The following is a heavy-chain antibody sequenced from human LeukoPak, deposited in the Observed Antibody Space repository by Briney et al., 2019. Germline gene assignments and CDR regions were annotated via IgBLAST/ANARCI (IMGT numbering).Heavy chain of an antibody. V-gene: IGHV3-30*18. J-gene: IGHJ6*02. Sequence: GGSLRLSCAASGFTFSSYDMHWVRQAPGKGLEWVASISYDGSNNYYPDSGRGRFTVSRYNSKNTLYLQMNSLRAEDTAVYYCAKDRLGDESYGMDVWGQGTTVTVSS. D-gene: IGHD3-10*01. CDR2: ISYDGSNN. CDR3: AKDRLGDESYGMDV. CDR1: GFTFSSYD.